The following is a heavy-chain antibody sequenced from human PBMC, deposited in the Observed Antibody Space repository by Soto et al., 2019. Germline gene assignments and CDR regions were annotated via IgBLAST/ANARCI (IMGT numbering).Heavy chain of an antibody. CDR1: GFSLSTYGEA. V-gene: IGHV2-5*02. J-gene: IGHJ4*02. Sequence: QITLKESGPTLVKPTQTLTLTCTFSGFSLSTYGEAVGWIRQPPEKALEWLALIYWDDDKVYSPSLKSRLTITKETDKNQLGRTMTNMDPVNTVTYYCAHRTKRTRENCNGGPCYGDFDHCGQGTLVTVSS. CDR3: AHRTKRTRENCNGGPCYGDFDH. D-gene: IGHD2-15*01. CDR2: IYWDDDK.